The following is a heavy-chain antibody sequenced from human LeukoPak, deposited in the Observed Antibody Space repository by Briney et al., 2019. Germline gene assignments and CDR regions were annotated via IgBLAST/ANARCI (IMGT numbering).Heavy chain of an antibody. J-gene: IGHJ4*02. CDR3: ARSVRSSSWYFDY. D-gene: IGHD6-13*01. CDR1: GGSFSSSSYY. CDR2: IYYSGST. Sequence: SETLSLTCTVSGGSFSSSSYYWGWIRQPPGKGLVWIGSIYYSGSTYYNPSLKSRVTISVDTSKNQFSLKLSSVTAADTAVYYCARSVRSSSWYFDYWGQGTLVTVSS. V-gene: IGHV4-39*07.